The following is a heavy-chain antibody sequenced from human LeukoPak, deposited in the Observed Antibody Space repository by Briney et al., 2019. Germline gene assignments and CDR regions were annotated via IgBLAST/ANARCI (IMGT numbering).Heavy chain of an antibody. CDR1: GGSISSYY. D-gene: IGHD3-10*01. Sequence: SETLSLTCTVSGGSISSYYWSWIRQPPGKGLEWIGYIYHSGSTNYNPSLKSRVTISVDTSKNQFSLKLSSVTAADTAVYYCARGEVRARKGIRFDPWGQGTLVTVSS. CDR3: ARGEVRARKGIRFDP. CDR2: IYHSGST. V-gene: IGHV4-59*01. J-gene: IGHJ5*02.